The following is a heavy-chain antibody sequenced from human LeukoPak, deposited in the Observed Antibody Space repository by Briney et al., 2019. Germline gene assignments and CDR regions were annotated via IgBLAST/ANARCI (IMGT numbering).Heavy chain of an antibody. V-gene: IGHV3-9*01. D-gene: IGHD6-6*01. Sequence: PGRSLRLSCAGSGFTFDDYAMHWVRHPPGKGLEWVSGISWNSGSIVYADSVEGRFTISRDSAKNSLYLQMNSLRPEDTALYYCAKALTYSSSSPADYWGQGTLVTVSS. J-gene: IGHJ4*02. CDR3: AKALTYSSSSPADY. CDR2: ISWNSGSI. CDR1: GFTFDDYA.